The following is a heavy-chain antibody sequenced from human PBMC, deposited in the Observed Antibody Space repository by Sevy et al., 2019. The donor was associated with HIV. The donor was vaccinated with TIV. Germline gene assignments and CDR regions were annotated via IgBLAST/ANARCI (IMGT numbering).Heavy chain of an antibody. D-gene: IGHD7-27*01. V-gene: IGHV3-11*01. CDR3: ARDLSLGMVGFDY. CDR1: GFTFSDYY. Sequence: GGSLRLSCAASGFTFSDYYMSWIRQAPGKGLEWVSYISSSGSTIYYADSVKGRFSISRDNAKNSLYLQMNSLRAEDTAVYYCARDLSLGMVGFDYWGQGTLVTVSS. CDR2: ISSSGSTI. J-gene: IGHJ4*02.